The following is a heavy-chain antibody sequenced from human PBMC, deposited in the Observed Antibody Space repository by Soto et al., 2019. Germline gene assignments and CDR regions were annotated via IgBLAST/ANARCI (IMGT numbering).Heavy chain of an antibody. CDR2: ISYDGSNK. Sequence: PGGSLRLSCAASGFTFSSYGMHWVRQAPGKGLEWVAVISYDGSNKYYADSVKGRFTISRDNSKNTLYLQMNSLRAEDTAVYYCAKEPRWAFLWDILTGYPPEADYYYYGMDVWGQGTTVTVSS. J-gene: IGHJ6*02. CDR1: GFTFSSYG. D-gene: IGHD3-9*01. CDR3: AKEPRWAFLWDILTGYPPEADYYYYGMDV. V-gene: IGHV3-30*18.